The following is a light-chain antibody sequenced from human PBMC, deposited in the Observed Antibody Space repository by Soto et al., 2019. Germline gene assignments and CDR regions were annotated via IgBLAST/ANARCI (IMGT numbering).Light chain of an antibody. CDR3: QQLNSYPWT. CDR1: QGISSY. CDR2: AAS. V-gene: IGKV1-9*01. Sequence: IQLTQSPSSLSASVGDRVTITCRASQGISSYLAWYQQKPGKAPKLLIYAASTLQSGVPSRFSGSGSGTDFTLPIRSLQPEDFATYYCQQLNSYPWTFGQGTKVDIK. J-gene: IGKJ1*01.